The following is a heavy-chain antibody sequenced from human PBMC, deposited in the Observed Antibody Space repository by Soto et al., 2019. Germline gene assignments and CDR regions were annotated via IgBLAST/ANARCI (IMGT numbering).Heavy chain of an antibody. J-gene: IGHJ4*02. Sequence: GGSLRLSCAASGFTFSSYSMNWVRQAPGKGLEWVSSISSSSSYIYYADSVKGRFTISRDNAKNSLYLQMNSLRAEDTAVYYCARDSSGYYTGAYYFDYWGQGTLVTVSS. CDR1: GFTFSSYS. V-gene: IGHV3-21*01. CDR3: ARDSSGYYTGAYYFDY. D-gene: IGHD3-3*01. CDR2: ISSSSSYI.